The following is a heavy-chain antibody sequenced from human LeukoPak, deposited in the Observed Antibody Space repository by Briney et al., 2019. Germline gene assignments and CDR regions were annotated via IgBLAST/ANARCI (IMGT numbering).Heavy chain of an antibody. Sequence: ASVKVSCKASGYTFTGYYMHWVRQAPGQGLEWMGWINPNSGGTNYAQKFQGRVTMTRDTSISTAYMELSRLRSDDTAVYYCARGPLGYCSSTSCYPFDYWGQGTLVTVSS. D-gene: IGHD2-2*01. CDR3: ARGPLGYCSSTSCYPFDY. CDR2: INPNSGGT. J-gene: IGHJ4*02. V-gene: IGHV1-2*02. CDR1: GYTFTGYY.